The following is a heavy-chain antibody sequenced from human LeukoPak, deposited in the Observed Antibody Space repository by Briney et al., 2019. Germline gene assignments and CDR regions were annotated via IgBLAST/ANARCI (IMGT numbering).Heavy chain of an antibody. CDR2: ISSSSSYI. CDR1: GFTFSSYS. V-gene: IGHV3-21*01. Sequence: GGSLRLSCAASGFTFSSYSMNWVRQAPGKGLEWVSSISSSSSYIYYADSVKGRFTISRDNAKNSLYLQMNSLRAEDTAVYYCARVGSAGGDDAFDIWGQGTMVTVSS. CDR3: ARVGSAGGDDAFDI. J-gene: IGHJ3*02. D-gene: IGHD6-13*01.